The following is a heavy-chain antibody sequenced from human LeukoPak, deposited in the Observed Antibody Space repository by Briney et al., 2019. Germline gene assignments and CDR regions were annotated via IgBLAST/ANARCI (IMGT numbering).Heavy chain of an antibody. CDR2: IYTSGST. D-gene: IGHD5-18*01. CDR1: GGSISSGSYY. J-gene: IGHJ6*03. V-gene: IGHV4-61*02. CDR3: ARTTEGGYSYGYFYYYYMDV. Sequence: SETLSLTCNVSGGSISSGSYYWSWIRQPAGKGLEWIGRIYTSGSTNYNPSLKSRVTISVDTSKNQFSLKLSSVTAADTAVYYCARTTEGGYSYGYFYYYYMDVWGKGTTVTISS.